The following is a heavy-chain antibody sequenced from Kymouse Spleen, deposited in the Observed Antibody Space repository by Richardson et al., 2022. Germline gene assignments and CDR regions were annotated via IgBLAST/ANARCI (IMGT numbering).Heavy chain of an antibody. Sequence: EVQLVESGGGLVQPGGSLRLSCAASGFTFSSYWMSWVRQAPGKGLEWVANIKQDGSEKYYVDSVKGRFTISRDNAKNSLYLQMNSLRAEDTAVYYCARDGNTAMVTRYYYYGMDVWGQGTTVTVSS. J-gene: IGHJ6*02. V-gene: IGHV3-7*01. CDR3: ARDGNTAMVTRYYYYGMDV. D-gene: IGHD5-18,IGHD5-18*01. CDR1: GFTFSSYW. CDR2: IKQDGSEK.